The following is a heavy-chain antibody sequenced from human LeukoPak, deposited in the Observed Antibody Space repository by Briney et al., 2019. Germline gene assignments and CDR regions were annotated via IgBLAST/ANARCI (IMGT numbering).Heavy chain of an antibody. Sequence: PSGTLSLTCTVSGGSISSYYWSWIRQPPGKGLEWIGHIYYSGSTNYNPSLKSRVTISVDTSKNQFSLKLSSVTAADTAVYYCARLAHYNPYYMDVWGKGTTVTVSS. V-gene: IGHV4-59*08. J-gene: IGHJ6*03. CDR1: GGSISSYY. CDR2: IYYSGST. D-gene: IGHD5-24*01. CDR3: ARLAHYNPYYMDV.